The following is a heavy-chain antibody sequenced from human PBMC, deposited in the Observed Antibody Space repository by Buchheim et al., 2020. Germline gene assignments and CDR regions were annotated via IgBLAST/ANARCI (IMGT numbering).Heavy chain of an antibody. V-gene: IGHV4-59*01. CDR2: LYYSGST. CDR1: GGSISSYY. J-gene: IGHJ6*02. Sequence: QVQLQESGPGLVKPSETLSLTCNVSGGSISSYYWSWIRQPPGKGLEWIGYLYYSGSTNYNPSLKSRVTIYEDTSKNQFSLQLSSVTAANTAVYYCARSYRGHGFLEWLSSYGMDVWGQGTT. CDR3: ARSYRGHGFLEWLSSYGMDV. D-gene: IGHD3-3*01.